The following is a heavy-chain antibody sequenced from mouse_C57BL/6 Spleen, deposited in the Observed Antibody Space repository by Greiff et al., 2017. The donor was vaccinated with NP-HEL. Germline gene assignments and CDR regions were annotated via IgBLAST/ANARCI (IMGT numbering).Heavy chain of an antibody. CDR2: INSDGGST. CDR1: EYEFPSHD. D-gene: IGHD3-2*02. J-gene: IGHJ1*03. Sequence: EVKVVESGGGLVQPGESLKLSCESNEYEFPSHDMSWVRQTPEKRLELVAAINSDGGSTYYPDTMERRFIISRDNTKKTLYLQMSSLRSEDTALYYCAGRGTAQASWYFDDWGTGTTVTVSS. V-gene: IGHV5-2*01. CDR3: AGRGTAQASWYFDD.